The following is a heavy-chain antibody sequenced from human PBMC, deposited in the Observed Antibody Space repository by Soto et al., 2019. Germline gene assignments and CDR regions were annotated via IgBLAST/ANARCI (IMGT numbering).Heavy chain of an antibody. Sequence: QVQLQESGPGLVKPSQTLSLTCTVSGGSISSGDYYWSWIRQPPGKGLEWIGYIYYSGSTYYNPSLESRVTISVDTSKNQFPLKLRSVTAADTAVYYCASGPTVLLRAGAFDIWGQGTMVTVSS. CDR3: ASGPTVLLRAGAFDI. J-gene: IGHJ3*02. D-gene: IGHD4-17*01. CDR2: IYYSGST. V-gene: IGHV4-30-4*01. CDR1: GGSISSGDYY.